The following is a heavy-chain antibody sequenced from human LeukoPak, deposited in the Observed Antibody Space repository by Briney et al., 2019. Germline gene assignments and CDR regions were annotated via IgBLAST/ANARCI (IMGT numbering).Heavy chain of an antibody. CDR1: GFTFSNYW. D-gene: IGHD3-10*02. CDR2: INSDGINT. J-gene: IGHJ6*04. CDR3: AELGMIGGV. Sequence: GGSLRLSCAASGFTFSNYWMHWVRQAPGKGLVWVSRINSDGINTSYADSVKGRFTISRDNARNSLYLQMNSLRAEDTAVYYCAELGMIGGVWGKGTTVTISS. V-gene: IGHV3-74*01.